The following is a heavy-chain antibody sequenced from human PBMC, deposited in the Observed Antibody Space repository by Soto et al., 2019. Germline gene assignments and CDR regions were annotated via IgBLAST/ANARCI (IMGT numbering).Heavy chain of an antibody. D-gene: IGHD3-10*01. CDR3: VKGGWLDY. Sequence: DVKLLESGGGLVQPGGSLRLSCAASQFTFSSFAMTWVRQAPGKGLEWVSFISETGDSLSYAESVKGRFTISRDNSKKTLYLKMRRLRTEATAVYYCVKGGWLDYWGQGTLVTVSS. CDR2: ISETGDSL. V-gene: IGHV3-23*01. J-gene: IGHJ4*02. CDR1: QFTFSSFA.